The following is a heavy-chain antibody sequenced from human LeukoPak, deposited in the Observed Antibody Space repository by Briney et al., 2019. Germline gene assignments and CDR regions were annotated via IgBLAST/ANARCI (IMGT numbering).Heavy chain of an antibody. CDR1: GYTFTGYY. CDR3: ARWGIRGGPAVVYFDY. V-gene: IGHV1-2*02. J-gene: IGHJ4*02. Sequence: ASVKVSCKASGYTFTGYYMHWVRQAPGQGLEWMGWINPNSGGTNYAQKFQGRVTMTRGTSISTAYMELSRLRSDDTAVYYCARWGIRGGPAVVYFDYWGQGTLVTVSS. D-gene: IGHD3-10*01. CDR2: INPNSGGT.